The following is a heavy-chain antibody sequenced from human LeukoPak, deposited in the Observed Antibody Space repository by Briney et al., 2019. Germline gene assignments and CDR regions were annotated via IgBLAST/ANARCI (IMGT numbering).Heavy chain of an antibody. V-gene: IGHV1-2*02. CDR3: ARDPYYDFWSGYYTGDYYYYMDV. Sequence: GASVKVSCKASGYTFTGYYMHWVRQAPGQGLEWMGWVNPNSGGTNYAQKFQGRVTMTRDTSISTAYMELSRLRSDDTAVYYCARDPYYDFWSGYYTGDYYYYMDVWGKGTTVTVSS. D-gene: IGHD3-3*01. J-gene: IGHJ6*03. CDR2: VNPNSGGT. CDR1: GYTFTGYY.